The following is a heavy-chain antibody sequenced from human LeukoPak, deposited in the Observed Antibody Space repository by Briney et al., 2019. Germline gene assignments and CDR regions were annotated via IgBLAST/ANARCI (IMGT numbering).Heavy chain of an antibody. Sequence: GGSLRLPCAASGFTFSDYYMSWIRQAPGKGLEWVSYISSSGSTIYYADSVKGRFTISRDNAKNSLYLQMNSLRAEDTAVYYCARAGSGWYPHAFDIWGQGTMVTVSS. CDR1: GFTFSDYY. CDR2: ISSSGSTI. D-gene: IGHD6-19*01. CDR3: ARAGSGWYPHAFDI. J-gene: IGHJ3*02. V-gene: IGHV3-11*04.